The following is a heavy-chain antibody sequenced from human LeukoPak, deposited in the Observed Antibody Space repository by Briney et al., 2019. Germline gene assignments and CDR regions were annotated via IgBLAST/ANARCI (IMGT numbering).Heavy chain of an antibody. V-gene: IGHV3-21*01. D-gene: IGHD6-19*01. CDR1: GFTFSSYS. J-gene: IGHJ4*02. CDR3: ARGAAVAVLYCY. Sequence: PGGSLRLSCAASGFTFSSYSMNWVRQAPGKGLEWVSSISSSSSYIYYADSVKGRFTISRDNAKNSLYLQMNSLRAEDTAVYYCARGAAVAVLYCYWGQGILVTVSS. CDR2: ISSSSSYI.